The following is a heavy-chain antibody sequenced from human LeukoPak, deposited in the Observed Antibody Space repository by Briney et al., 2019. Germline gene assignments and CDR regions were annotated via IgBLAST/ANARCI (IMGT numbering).Heavy chain of an antibody. CDR1: GGSISGSSYY. CDR3: AKTDYDSSGYQGSFDY. D-gene: IGHD3-22*01. Sequence: SETLSLTCTVSGGSISGSSYYWGWIRQPLGKGLEWIGSIYYSGSTYYNPSLKSRVTISVDTSKNQFSLKLSSVTAADTAVYYCAKTDYDSSGYQGSFDYWGQGTLVTVSS. V-gene: IGHV4-39*07. CDR2: IYYSGST. J-gene: IGHJ4*02.